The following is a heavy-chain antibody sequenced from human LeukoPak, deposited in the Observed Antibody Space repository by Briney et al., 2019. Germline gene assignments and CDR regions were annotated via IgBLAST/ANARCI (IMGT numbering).Heavy chain of an antibody. D-gene: IGHD6-13*01. CDR3: AKGLSSWATEYFQH. V-gene: IGHV3-23*01. Sequence: PGGSLRHSCAASGFTFSSYAMSWVRQAAGKGLDWVSWISGSGCSTYYPDSVKGWFTISRDNSKNTLYLQMNSLRAEDTAVYYCAKGLSSWATEYFQHWGQGTLVTVSS. CDR2: ISGSGCST. J-gene: IGHJ1*01. CDR1: GFTFSSYA.